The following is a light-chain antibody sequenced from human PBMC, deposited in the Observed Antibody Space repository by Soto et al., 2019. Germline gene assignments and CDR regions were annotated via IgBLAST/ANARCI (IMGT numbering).Light chain of an antibody. V-gene: IGKV1-9*01. Sequence: GESVTITCRASQVISTSLAWYQVRPGKAPKLLIYAASTLESGVPSRFSATVSGTEFSLTITSLQPEDFATYYCQQYNSYLITFGQGTRLEIK. CDR1: QVISTS. J-gene: IGKJ5*01. CDR3: QQYNSYLIT. CDR2: AAS.